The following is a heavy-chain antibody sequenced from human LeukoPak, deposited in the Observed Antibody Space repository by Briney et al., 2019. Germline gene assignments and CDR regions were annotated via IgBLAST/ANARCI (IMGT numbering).Heavy chain of an antibody. V-gene: IGHV4-39*01. CDR3: ASVLRQQLVRLDY. CDR1: GGSISSSSYY. CDR2: IYYSGST. J-gene: IGHJ4*02. D-gene: IGHD6-13*01. Sequence: SETLSLTCTVSGGSISSSSYYWGWIRQPPGKGLEWIGSIYYSGSTYYNPSLKSRVTISVDTSKNQFSLKLSSVTAADTAVYYCASVLRQQLVRLDYWGQGTLVTVSS.